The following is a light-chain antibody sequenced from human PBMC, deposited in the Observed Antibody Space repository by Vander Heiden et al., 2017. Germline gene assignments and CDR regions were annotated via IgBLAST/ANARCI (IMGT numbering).Light chain of an antibody. CDR3: CSYAGSNNYV. CDR1: SSDVGGYTY. CDR2: EVS. J-gene: IGLJ1*01. V-gene: IGLV2-8*01. Sequence: QSALTQPPSASGSPGQSVTISCTGTSSDVGGYTYVSWYQQHPGKAPKLMTYEVSKRPSGVPDRFSGSKSGNTAFLTVSGLQAEDEADYYCCSYAGSNNYVFGTGTKVTVL.